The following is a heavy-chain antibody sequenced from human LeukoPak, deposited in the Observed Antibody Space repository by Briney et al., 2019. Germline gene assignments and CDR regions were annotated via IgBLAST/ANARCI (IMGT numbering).Heavy chain of an antibody. D-gene: IGHD6-13*01. CDR2: ISGSGGST. V-gene: IGHV3-23*01. J-gene: IGHJ3*02. CDR1: GFTFSSYA. Sequence: GGSLRLSCAASGFTFSSYAMSWVRQAPGKGLEWVSAISGSGGSTYYADSVKGRFTISRDNSKNTLYLQMNSLRAEDTAVYYCAKVSSSWYLDSDAFDIWGRGTMVTVSS. CDR3: AKVSSSWYLDSDAFDI.